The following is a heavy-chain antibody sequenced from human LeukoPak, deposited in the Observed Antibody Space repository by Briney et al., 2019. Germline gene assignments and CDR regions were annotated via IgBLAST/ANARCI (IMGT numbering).Heavy chain of an antibody. D-gene: IGHD3-22*01. V-gene: IGHV3-7*01. CDR2: IKQDGSEK. CDR3: ARDGDYDSSGYAYYYYGMDV. Sequence: PGGSLRLSCAASGFTFSTYWMSWVRQAPGKGLEWVANIKQDGSEKYYVDSVKGRFTISRDNAKNSLYLQMNSLRAEDTAVYYCARDGDYDSSGYAYYYYGMDVWGQGTTVTVSS. J-gene: IGHJ6*02. CDR1: GFTFSTYW.